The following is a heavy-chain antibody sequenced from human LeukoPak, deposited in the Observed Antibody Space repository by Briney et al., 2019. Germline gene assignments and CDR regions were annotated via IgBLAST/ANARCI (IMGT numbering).Heavy chain of an antibody. D-gene: IGHD3-10*01. Sequence: ASVKVSCKASGYTFTSYGINWVRQAPGQGLEWMGWISTYNGDTNYAQKLQGRVTMTTDTSTSTAYMELRSLRSDDTAVYFCARVIGFGELSLGHWGQGTLVTVSS. CDR1: GYTFTSYG. CDR3: ARVIGFGELSLGH. V-gene: IGHV1-18*01. J-gene: IGHJ4*02. CDR2: ISTYNGDT.